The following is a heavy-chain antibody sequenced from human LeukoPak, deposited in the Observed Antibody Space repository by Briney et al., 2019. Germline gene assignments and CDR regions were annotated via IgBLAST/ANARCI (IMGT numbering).Heavy chain of an antibody. D-gene: IGHD3-9*01. Sequence: PGGSLRLSCAASGFTFSSYAMSWVRQAPGKGLEWVSAISGSGGSTYYADSVKGRFTISRDNSKNTLYLQMNSLRAEDTAVYYCAKDGRYDILTGYRFGIDYWGQGTLVTVSS. CDR3: AKDGRYDILTGYRFGIDY. V-gene: IGHV3-23*01. J-gene: IGHJ4*02. CDR2: ISGSGGST. CDR1: GFTFSSYA.